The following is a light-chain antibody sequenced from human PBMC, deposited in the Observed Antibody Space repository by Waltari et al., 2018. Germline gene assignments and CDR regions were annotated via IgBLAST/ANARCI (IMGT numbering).Light chain of an antibody. CDR1: QIISTW. CDR2: KAS. V-gene: IGKV1-5*03. J-gene: IGKJ4*01. Sequence: DTQLTQSPSTLSASVGDRVTITCRASQIISTWLAWYQQKPGKAPKLLIYKASSLESVVPSRFSGSGSGTEFTLTISSLQPDDFATYYCQQYNDFSSLTFGGGTKLEIE. CDR3: QQYNDFSSLT.